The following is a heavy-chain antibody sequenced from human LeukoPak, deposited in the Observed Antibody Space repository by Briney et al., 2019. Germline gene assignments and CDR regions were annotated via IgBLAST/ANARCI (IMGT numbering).Heavy chain of an antibody. Sequence: PSETLSLTCTVSGCTISSYYWSWIRQPAGKGLEWIGRIYTSGSTNYNPSLKSGVTMSVDTSKNQFSLKLSSVTAADTAVYYCARESYCSSTSCYTGISLRWFDPWGQGTLVTVSS. CDR2: IYTSGST. CDR3: ARESYCSSTSCYTGISLRWFDP. CDR1: GCTISSYY. J-gene: IGHJ5*02. V-gene: IGHV4-4*07. D-gene: IGHD2-2*02.